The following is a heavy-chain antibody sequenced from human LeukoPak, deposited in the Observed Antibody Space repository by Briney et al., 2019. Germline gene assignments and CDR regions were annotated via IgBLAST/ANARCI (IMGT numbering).Heavy chain of an antibody. CDR1: GFTFSSYW. V-gene: IGHV3-7*03. Sequence: PGGSLRLSCAASGFTFSSYWMSWVRQAPGKGLEWVANIKQDGSEKYYVDSVKGRFTISRDNAKNSLYLQMNSLRAEDTALYFCAKDAWRRVFYYGMDVWGQGTTVAVSS. J-gene: IGHJ6*02. CDR3: AKDAWRRVFYYGMDV. D-gene: IGHD5-12*01. CDR2: IKQDGSEK.